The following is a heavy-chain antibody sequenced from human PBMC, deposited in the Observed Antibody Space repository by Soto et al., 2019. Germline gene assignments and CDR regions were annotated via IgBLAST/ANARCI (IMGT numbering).Heavy chain of an antibody. Sequence: QVQLQQWGAGLLKPSETLSLRCVVNSGSFSGYYWTWIRQTPGKGLEWIGEISHSGSTNYNPSLMSRVTMSADTSKKQFSLRLSSVTAADTALYFCARGYESSRSYLPLPDYWGQGTLVTVSS. CDR3: ARGYESSRSYLPLPDY. CDR1: SGSFSGYY. V-gene: IGHV4-34*01. D-gene: IGHD3-22*01. CDR2: ISHSGST. J-gene: IGHJ4*02.